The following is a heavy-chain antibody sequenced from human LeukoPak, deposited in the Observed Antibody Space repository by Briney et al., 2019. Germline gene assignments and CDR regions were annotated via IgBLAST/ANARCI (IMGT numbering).Heavy chain of an antibody. Sequence: SEPLSLTCTVSGGNISSGGYYWRWVRQHPGKGLEWIGYISYNGNTYYHPSLKTRLTISVDTSQNQFCLNVRSVTAADTAVYYCARVDLSMVRGVQDWGQGTLVTVSS. CDR2: ISYNGNT. D-gene: IGHD3-10*01. V-gene: IGHV4-31*03. CDR3: ARVDLSMVRGVQD. CDR1: GGNISSGGYY. J-gene: IGHJ4*02.